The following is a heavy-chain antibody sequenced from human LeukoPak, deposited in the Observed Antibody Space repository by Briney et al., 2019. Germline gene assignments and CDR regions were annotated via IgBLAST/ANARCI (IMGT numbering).Heavy chain of an antibody. CDR2: IYSDGNT. V-gene: IGHV3-53*01. J-gene: IGHJ5*02. CDR1: GFTFSTNH. CDR3: VRDLT. Sequence: RGSLRLSCAASGFTFSTNHMTWVRQAPGKGPEWVSVIYSDGNTYYADSVKGRFTISRDNSKNTLYLQMNSLRAEDTAVYYCVRDLTWGQGTLVTVSS.